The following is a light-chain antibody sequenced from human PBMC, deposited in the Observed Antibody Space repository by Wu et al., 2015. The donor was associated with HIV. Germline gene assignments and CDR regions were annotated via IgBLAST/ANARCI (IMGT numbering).Light chain of an antibody. V-gene: IGKV3-15*01. CDR2: GAS. CDR3: QQYNNWLT. Sequence: VMTQSPATLSVSPGQRVTLSCRASQSVSSNVAWYQQKPGQAPRLLIYGASTRASGFPARFSGSGSGTEFTLTISSLQSEDFAVYYCQQYNNWLTFGGGTRVDIK. J-gene: IGKJ4*01. CDR1: QSVSSN.